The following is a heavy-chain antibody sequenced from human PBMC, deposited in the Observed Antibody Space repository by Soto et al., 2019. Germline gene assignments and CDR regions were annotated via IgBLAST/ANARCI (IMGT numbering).Heavy chain of an antibody. J-gene: IGHJ4*02. CDR3: ASGLERDILTRYYLFN. V-gene: IGHV1-69*02. CDR2: NIPILGIA. D-gene: IGHD3-9*01. Sequence: SVKVSCKASGGTFSSYTISWVRQAPGQGLEWMGRNIPILGIANYAQKFQGRVTITADKSTSTAYMELGSLRSEDTAVYYCASGLERDILTRYYLFNWGQGTLVTVSS. CDR1: GGTFSSYT.